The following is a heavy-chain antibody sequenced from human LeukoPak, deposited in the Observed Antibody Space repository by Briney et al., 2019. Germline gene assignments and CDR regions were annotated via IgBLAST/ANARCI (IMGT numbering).Heavy chain of an antibody. Sequence: ASVKVSCKASGYTFTGYYMHWVRQAPGQGLEWMGWINPNSGGTNYAQKFQGRVTMTRDTSISTAYMKLSRLRSDDTAVYYCARDLGYCSSTSCPRQPSNNDYWGQGTLVTVSS. D-gene: IGHD2-2*01. CDR2: INPNSGGT. J-gene: IGHJ4*02. V-gene: IGHV1-2*02. CDR3: ARDLGYCSSTSCPRQPSNNDY. CDR1: GYTFTGYY.